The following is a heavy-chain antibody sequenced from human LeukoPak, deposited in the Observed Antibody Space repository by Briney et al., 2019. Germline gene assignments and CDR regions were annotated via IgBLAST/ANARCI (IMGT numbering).Heavy chain of an antibody. CDR2: INYSGRT. J-gene: IGHJ4*02. CDR1: GGSFSGYY. V-gene: IGHV4-34*01. CDR3: ARGPSERYYESSGYYYFDY. D-gene: IGHD3-22*01. Sequence: KTSETLSLTCAVYGGSFSGYYWTWIRQPPGKGPEWIGEINYSGRTNYNPSLKSRVTISVDTSRNQFSLKVSSVTAADTAVYYCARGPSERYYESSGYYYFDYWGQGTLVTVSS.